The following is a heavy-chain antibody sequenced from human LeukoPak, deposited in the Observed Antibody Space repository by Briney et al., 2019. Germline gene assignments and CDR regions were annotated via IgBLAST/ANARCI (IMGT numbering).Heavy chain of an antibody. CDR1: GLTFSNAC. V-gene: IGHV3-15*04. Sequence: GGSLRLSCVVSGLTFSNACMTWVRQSPGKGLEWVGRIVSKTDGGTSGYAAPAKGRFTISRDDSKNTQNLQMNSLKNEDTAVYYCSTLAYCSGGRCYGFDYWGQGALVTVSS. J-gene: IGHJ4*02. CDR3: STLAYCSGGRCYGFDY. CDR2: IVSKTDGGTS. D-gene: IGHD2-15*01.